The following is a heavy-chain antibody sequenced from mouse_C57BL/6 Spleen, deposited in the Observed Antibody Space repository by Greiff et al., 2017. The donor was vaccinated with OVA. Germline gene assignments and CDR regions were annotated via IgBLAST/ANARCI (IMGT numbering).Heavy chain of an antibody. CDR1: GYSITSGYY. D-gene: IGHD2-3*01. J-gene: IGHJ4*01. Sequence: VQLKESGPGLVKPSQSLSLTCSVTGYSITSGYYWNWIRQFPGNKLEWMGYISYDGSNNYNPSLKNRISITRDTSKNQFFLKLNSVTTEDTATYYCARVYRDDPYAMDYWGQGTSVTVSS. V-gene: IGHV3-6*01. CDR3: ARVYRDDPYAMDY. CDR2: ISYDGSN.